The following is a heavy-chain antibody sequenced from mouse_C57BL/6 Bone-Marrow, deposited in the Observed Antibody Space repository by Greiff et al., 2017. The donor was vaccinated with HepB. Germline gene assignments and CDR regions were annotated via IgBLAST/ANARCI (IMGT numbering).Heavy chain of an antibody. CDR1: GYTFTDYY. CDR3: ARADDYGSSVWYFDV. CDR2: INPNNGGT. D-gene: IGHD1-1*01. J-gene: IGHJ1*03. V-gene: IGHV1-26*01. Sequence: EVQLLQSGPELVKPGASVKISCKASGYTFTDYYMNWVQQSPGKSLEWIGDINPNNGGTSYNQKFKGKATLTVDKSTSTAYMELRRLTSEDSAVYYCARADDYGSSVWYFDVWGTGTTVTVSS.